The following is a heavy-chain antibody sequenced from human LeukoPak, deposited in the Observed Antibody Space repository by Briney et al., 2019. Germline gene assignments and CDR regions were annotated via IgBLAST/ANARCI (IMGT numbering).Heavy chain of an antibody. CDR2: IYSSGTT. CDR1: GFTVSSNY. Sequence: PGGSLRLSCVASGFTVSSNYMSWVRQAPGKGLEWVSVIYSSGTTYYADSVKGRFTISRDNSKNTLYLQMNSLRAEDTAVYYCARSTPPIGRSTYYIDYWGQGTLVTVSS. D-gene: IGHD1-1*01. V-gene: IGHV3-53*01. J-gene: IGHJ4*02. CDR3: ARSTPPIGRSTYYIDY.